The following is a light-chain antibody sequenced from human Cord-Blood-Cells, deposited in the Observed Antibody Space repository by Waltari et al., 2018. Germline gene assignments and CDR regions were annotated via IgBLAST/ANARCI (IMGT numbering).Light chain of an antibody. CDR2: EGS. CDR3: CSYAGSSTWV. CDR1: SSDVGSYTL. Sequence: QSALTQPASVSGSPGQSIPISCTGTSSDVGSYTLLSWYQQHPGKAPKLMIYEGSKRPSGVSNRFSGSKSGNTASLTISGLQAEDEADYYCCSYAGSSTWVFGGGTKLTVL. V-gene: IGLV2-23*01. J-gene: IGLJ3*02.